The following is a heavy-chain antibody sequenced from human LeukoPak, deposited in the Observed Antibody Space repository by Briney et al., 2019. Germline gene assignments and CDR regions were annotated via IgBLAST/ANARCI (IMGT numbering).Heavy chain of an antibody. V-gene: IGHV3-33*06. J-gene: IGHJ4*02. D-gene: IGHD4-11*01. CDR3: AKDAQRGSDYSNSLDK. CDR1: GFTFSHYG. CDR2: IWSDGTNT. Sequence: GGSLRLSCATSGFTFSHYGMHWVRQAPGKGLEWVAVIWSDGTNTYYGDPVKGRFTISRDNFQRTVYLQMNSLRAEDTAVYYCAKDAQRGSDYSNSLDKWGQGTLVTVSS.